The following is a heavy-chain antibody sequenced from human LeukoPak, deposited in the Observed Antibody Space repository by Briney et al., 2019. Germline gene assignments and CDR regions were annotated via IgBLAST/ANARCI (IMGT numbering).Heavy chain of an antibody. CDR1: GGSISPYY. D-gene: IGHD4-17*01. Sequence: SETLSLTCTVSGGSISPYYWSWIRQPAGKGLEWIGRIYAGGGTNYNPSLKSGVTMPVDTSKNQFSLKLSSVTAADTAVYYCARDLYGDYGAFDYWGQGTLVTVSS. CDR3: ARDLYGDYGAFDY. V-gene: IGHV4-4*07. CDR2: IYAGGGT. J-gene: IGHJ4*02.